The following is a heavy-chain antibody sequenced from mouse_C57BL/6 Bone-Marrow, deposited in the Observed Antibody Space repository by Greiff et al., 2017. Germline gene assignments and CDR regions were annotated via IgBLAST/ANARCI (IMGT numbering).Heavy chain of an antibody. Sequence: VQLQQPGAELVKPGASVKLSCKASGYTFTSYWMHWVKQRPGQGLEWIGMIHPNSGSTNYNEKFKSKATLTVDKSSSTAYMQLSSLTSEDSAVYYCARSRYYYGTNWYFDVWGTGTTVTVSS. V-gene: IGHV1-64*01. D-gene: IGHD1-1*01. CDR2: IHPNSGST. J-gene: IGHJ1*03. CDR1: GYTFTSYW. CDR3: ARSRYYYGTNWYFDV.